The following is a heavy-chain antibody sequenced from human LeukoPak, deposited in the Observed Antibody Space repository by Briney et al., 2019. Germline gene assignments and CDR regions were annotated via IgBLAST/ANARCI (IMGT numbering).Heavy chain of an antibody. Sequence: SQTLSLTCAVSGDSISSGGYSGSWIRQPPGKGLEWIGYIYHSGSTYYNPSLKSRVTISLDRSKNQFSLKLSSVTAADTAVYYCATGSPGQQSHFFDHWAQGTLVTVSS. CDR2: IYHSGST. CDR1: GDSISSGGYS. D-gene: IGHD6-13*01. CDR3: ATGSPGQQSHFFDH. J-gene: IGHJ4*02. V-gene: IGHV4-30-2*01.